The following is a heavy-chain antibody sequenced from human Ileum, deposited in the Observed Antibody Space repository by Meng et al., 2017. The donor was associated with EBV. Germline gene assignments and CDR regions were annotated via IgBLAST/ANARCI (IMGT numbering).Heavy chain of an antibody. CDR3: ASSDYYRSDY. Sequence: PRLVTRPETLSLTWAVSAGSIRRSAWWSCVRQPPGEGLEWIGETSHSGSTNSSPSLKSRVTISLDKSKNQLSLTLPSVTAADTAVYYCASSDYYRSDYWGQGTLVTVSS. D-gene: IGHD3-22*01. V-gene: IGHV4-4*03. CDR1: AGSIRRSAW. CDR2: TSHSGST. J-gene: IGHJ4*02.